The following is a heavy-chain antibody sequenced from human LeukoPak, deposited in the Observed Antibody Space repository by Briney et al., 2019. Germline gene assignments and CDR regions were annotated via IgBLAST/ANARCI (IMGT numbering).Heavy chain of an antibody. D-gene: IGHD3-22*01. CDR3: ARDRGYYDSSGYYYFDY. J-gene: IGHJ4*02. Sequence: ASVKVSCKASGYTVTSYGISWVRQAPGQGLEWMGWISAYNGNTNYAQKLQGRVTMTTDTSTSTAYMELRSLRSDDTAVYYCARDRGYYDSSGYYYFDYWGQGTLVTVSS. V-gene: IGHV1-18*01. CDR2: ISAYNGNT. CDR1: GYTVTSYG.